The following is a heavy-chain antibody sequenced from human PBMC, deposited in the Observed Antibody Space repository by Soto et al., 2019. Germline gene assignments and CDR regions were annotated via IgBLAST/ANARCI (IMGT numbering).Heavy chain of an antibody. J-gene: IGHJ6*02. V-gene: IGHV3-11*01. CDR2: ISSSGSSI. D-gene: IGHD6-19*01. CDR1: GFTFSDYY. CDR3: PTYRKKVDGKGSYGLDV. Sequence: GGSLRRSCEASGFTFSDYYMSWIRQAPGKGLEWFSYISSSGSSIYYADSVKARFTISRDNAKELLYLRVNNLRAEDTAVYYCPTYRKKVDGKGSYGLDVWGQGTPVTVSS.